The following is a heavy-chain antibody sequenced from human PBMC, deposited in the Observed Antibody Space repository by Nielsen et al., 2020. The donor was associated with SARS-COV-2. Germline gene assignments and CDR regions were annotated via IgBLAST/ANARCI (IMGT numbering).Heavy chain of an antibody. V-gene: IGHV3-23*01. Sequence: VRQAPGKGLEWVSAISGSGSSTYYADSVKGRFTISRDNSKNTLYLQMNSLKTEDTAVYYCTTATPRYCTNGVCTIGVDYWGQGTLVTVSS. J-gene: IGHJ4*02. CDR2: ISGSGSST. CDR3: TTATPRYCTNGVCTIGVDY. D-gene: IGHD2-8*01.